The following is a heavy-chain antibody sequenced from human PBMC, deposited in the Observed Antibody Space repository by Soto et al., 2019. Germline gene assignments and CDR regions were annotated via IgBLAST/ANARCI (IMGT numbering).Heavy chain of an antibody. J-gene: IGHJ4*02. V-gene: IGHV1-69*01. CDR3: ARVWGLVS. CDR1: GGSLTSYP. D-gene: IGHD3-16*01. Sequence: QMEQSGAEVRKPGSSVKVSCKPSGGSLTSYPMAWVRQAPGQGFEWMGGIIPIHGTTEYAQKFQGRVTITADESTNGATLELTGLTSEDTAVYYCARVWGLVSWGQGTLVTVSA. CDR2: IIPIHGTT.